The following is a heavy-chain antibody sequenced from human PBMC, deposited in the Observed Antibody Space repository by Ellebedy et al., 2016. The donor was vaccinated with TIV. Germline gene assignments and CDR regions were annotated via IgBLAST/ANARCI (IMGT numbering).Heavy chain of an antibody. CDR3: ATARRDPLYYGVDV. CDR1: GGSISSTGYY. J-gene: IGHJ6*02. D-gene: IGHD6-13*01. V-gene: IGHV4-39*01. Sequence: MPSETLSLTCTVSGGSISSTGYYWGWIRQPPGKGLEWIGSIAYSGNTYYNPSLESRVTISVDTSKIQFSLKLSSVTAADTAVYYCATARRDPLYYGVDVWGRGTTVTVSS. CDR2: IAYSGNT.